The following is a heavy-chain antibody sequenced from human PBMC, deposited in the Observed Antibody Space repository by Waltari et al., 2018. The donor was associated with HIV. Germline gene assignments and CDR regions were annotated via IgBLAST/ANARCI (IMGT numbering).Heavy chain of an antibody. J-gene: IGHJ4*02. V-gene: IGHV6-1*01. CDR3: VRWGYDLLTGYRGFFDF. Sequence: QVQLQQSGPRLVRPSQTLSLTCVISGDSVSSNSAGWNWIRKSPSRGLEWLGRTYYRSKWYKDYAVSLKSRITINADTSNNQFSLRLTSVTPDDTAVYYCVRWGYDLLTGYRGFFDFWGQGILVTVSS. D-gene: IGHD3-9*01. CDR2: TYYRSKWYK. CDR1: GDSVSSNSAG.